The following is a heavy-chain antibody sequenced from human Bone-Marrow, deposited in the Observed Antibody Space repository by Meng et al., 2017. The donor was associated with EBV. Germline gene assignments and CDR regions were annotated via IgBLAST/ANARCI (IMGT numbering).Heavy chain of an antibody. CDR2: INHSGST. V-gene: IGHV4-34*01. CDR1: GGSFSGYY. CDR3: ARGRGYSSPNFDY. Sequence: QVQLQPWGAGLLKPSEPLSLTCAVYGGSFSGYYWSWIRQPPGKGLEWIGEINHSGSTNYNPSLKSRVTISVDTSKNQFSLKLSAVTAADTAVYYCARGRGYSSPNFDYWGQGTLVTVSS. J-gene: IGHJ4*02. D-gene: IGHD6-13*01.